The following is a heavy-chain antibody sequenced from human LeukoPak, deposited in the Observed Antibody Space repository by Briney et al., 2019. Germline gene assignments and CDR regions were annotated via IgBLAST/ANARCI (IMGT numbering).Heavy chain of an antibody. D-gene: IGHD3-10*01. J-gene: IGHJ4*02. CDR2: ISYDGSNK. CDR3: ARARFGELGVPDFDY. Sequence: GGSLRLSCAASGFTFSSYAMHWVRQAPGKGLEWVAVISYDGSNKYYADSVKGRFTISRDKSKNMLYVQMNSLRAEDTAVYYCARARFGELGVPDFDYWGQGTLVTVSS. CDR1: GFTFSSYA. V-gene: IGHV3-30*04.